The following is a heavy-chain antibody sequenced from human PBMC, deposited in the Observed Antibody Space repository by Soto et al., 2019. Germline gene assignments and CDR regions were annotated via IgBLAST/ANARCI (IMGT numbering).Heavy chain of an antibody. J-gene: IGHJ6*02. CDR3: VRSRDSYYCMDV. CDR2: MNVNTGYT. V-gene: IGHV1-8*01. CDR1: GYTFTSYD. Sequence: ASVNVSCKAAGYTFTSYDIHWVRQATGQGLEWMGWMNVNTGYTDSAQRFRGRVTLTKTTSITTAYMELSGLTSEDTAVYYFVRSRDSYYCMDVWGQGTTVTVSS. D-gene: IGHD3-10*01.